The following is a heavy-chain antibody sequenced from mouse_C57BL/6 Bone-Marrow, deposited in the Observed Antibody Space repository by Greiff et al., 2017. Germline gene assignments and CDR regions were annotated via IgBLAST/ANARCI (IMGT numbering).Heavy chain of an antibody. V-gene: IGHV1-39*01. CDR3: ARGYDYDYAMDY. J-gene: IGHJ4*01. D-gene: IGHD2-4*01. CDR1: GYSFTDYN. Sequence: EVHLVESGPELVKPGASVKISCKASGYSFTDYNMNWVKQSHGKSLEWIGVINPNYGTTSYNQNFKGKATLTVDQSSTTAYMQLNSLTSEDSAVYYCARGYDYDYAMDYWGQGTSVTVSS. CDR2: INPNYGTT.